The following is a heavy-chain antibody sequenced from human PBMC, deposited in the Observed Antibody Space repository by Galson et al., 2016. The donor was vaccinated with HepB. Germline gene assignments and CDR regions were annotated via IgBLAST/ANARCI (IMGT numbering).Heavy chain of an antibody. V-gene: IGHV5-10-1*01. CDR1: GYIFASYW. J-gene: IGHJ4*02. D-gene: IGHD1-26*01. Sequence: QSGAEVKKPGESLRISCKGSGYIFASYWISWVRQMPGKGLEWMGRIDPSDSNANYSPSFKGHVTISTDNSVSTAFLQWGSLRASDTAIYYCASGASSGFDYWGQGTRVTVSS. CDR2: IDPSDSNA. CDR3: ASGASSGFDY.